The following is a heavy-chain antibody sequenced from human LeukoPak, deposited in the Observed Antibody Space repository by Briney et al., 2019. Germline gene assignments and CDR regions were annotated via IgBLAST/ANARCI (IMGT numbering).Heavy chain of an antibody. J-gene: IGHJ4*02. Sequence: GGSLRLSCAASGFTFRTFGMNWVRQAPGKGLEWVSSIGSRNIYIYYADSVKGRFTISRDDARNSLYLQMNSLRAEDTAVYYCARAKRYGSPFDYWGQGTLVTVSS. CDR3: ARAKRYGSPFDY. CDR1: GFTFRTFG. D-gene: IGHD3-16*01. CDR2: IGSRNIYI. V-gene: IGHV3-21*01.